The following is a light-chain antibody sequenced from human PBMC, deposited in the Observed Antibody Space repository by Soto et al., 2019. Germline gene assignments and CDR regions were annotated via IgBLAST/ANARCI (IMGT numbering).Light chain of an antibody. J-gene: IGKJ1*01. CDR1: QGISSH. Sequence: DIQVTQSPSFLSASVGDRVTITCRASQGISSHLAWYQQNPGKAPKLLIYAASTLQSGVPSRFSGSGSGTQFTLTISSLQPEDFATYYCQQLYSYPRTFGQGTKVDIK. V-gene: IGKV1-9*01. CDR2: AAS. CDR3: QQLYSYPRT.